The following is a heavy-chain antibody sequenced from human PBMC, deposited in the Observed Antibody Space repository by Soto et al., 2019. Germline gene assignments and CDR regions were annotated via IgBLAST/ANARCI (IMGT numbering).Heavy chain of an antibody. CDR1: GYTFTISY. J-gene: IGHJ5*02. Sequence: ASVKVSCEASGYTFTISYMHWVRQVPGQGLESMGIIKPRCSSTSYTQKFQGSVTMNKDTSMSPVYTELSSLRSQDTAAYHRARDAIPRIVANTKWFDPWGQGTLVTVSS. V-gene: IGHV1-46*01. D-gene: IGHD2-15*01. CDR3: ARDAIPRIVANTKWFDP. CDR2: IKPRCSST.